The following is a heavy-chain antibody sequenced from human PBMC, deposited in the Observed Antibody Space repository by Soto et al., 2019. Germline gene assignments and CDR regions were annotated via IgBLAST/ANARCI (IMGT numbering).Heavy chain of an antibody. CDR2: MSFDGSNK. V-gene: IGHV3-30*03. J-gene: IGHJ5*01. D-gene: IGHD2-15*01. Sequence: GSLRLSCAASGFTFRSYGMHWVRQAPGKGLEWVALMSFDGSNKYYADSVRGRFTISSDNSKSTLYLQMDILRPEDTAVYYCARAHEVAWFDSWGLGTLVTVSS. CDR3: ARAHEVAWFDS. CDR1: GFTFRSYG.